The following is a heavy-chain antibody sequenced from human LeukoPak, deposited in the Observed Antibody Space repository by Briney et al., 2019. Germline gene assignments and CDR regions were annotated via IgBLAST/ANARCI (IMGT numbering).Heavy chain of an antibody. V-gene: IGHV3-21*01. J-gene: IGHJ6*03. CDR2: ITSGSRYI. CDR3: AWKYSGYDSHYYYMDV. D-gene: IGHD5-12*01. Sequence: GGSLRLSCAASGFTFTNYNMNWVRQAPGKGLEWVSSITSGSRYIYYGDSVKGRFTISRGNAKNSLFLQMDSLRAEDTAVYYCAWKYSGYDSHYYYMDVWGKGTTVTISS. CDR1: GFTFTNYN.